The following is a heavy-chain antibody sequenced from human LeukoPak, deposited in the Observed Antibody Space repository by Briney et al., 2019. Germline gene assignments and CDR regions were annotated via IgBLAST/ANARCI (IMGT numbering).Heavy chain of an antibody. CDR2: TRNKANNYAT. CDR1: GYPFSDHY. Sequence: GGSLRLSCAVSGYPFSDHYIDWVRQAPGKGLEWVGQTRNKANNYATEYAASIKGRFIISRDDSRNSVYLQMNSLKTEDTAVYYCARWRSGSCSGWGQGTLVAVSS. CDR3: ARWRSGSCSG. D-gene: IGHD2-15*01. V-gene: IGHV3-72*01. J-gene: IGHJ4*02.